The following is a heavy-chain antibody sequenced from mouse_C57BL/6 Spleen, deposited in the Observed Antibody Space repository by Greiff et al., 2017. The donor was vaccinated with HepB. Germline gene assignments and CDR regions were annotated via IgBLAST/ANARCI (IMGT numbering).Heavy chain of an antibody. CDR3: ARSPYYYGSSSYYFDY. D-gene: IGHD1-1*01. CDR1: GFTFSSYT. CDR2: ISGGGGNT. Sequence: EVKLVESGGGLVKPGGSLKLSCAASGFTFSSYTMSWVRQTPEKRLEWVATISGGGGNTYYPDSVKGRFTISRDNAKNTLYLQMSSLRSEDTALYYCARSPYYYGSSSYYFDYWGQGTTLTVSS. V-gene: IGHV5-9*01. J-gene: IGHJ2*01.